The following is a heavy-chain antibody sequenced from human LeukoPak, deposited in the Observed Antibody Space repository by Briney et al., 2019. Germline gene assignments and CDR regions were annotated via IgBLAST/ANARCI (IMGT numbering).Heavy chain of an antibody. V-gene: IGHV3-23*01. D-gene: IGHD4-17*01. CDR1: GFTFSNYA. CDR2: IKGSGSYT. J-gene: IGHJ3*01. Sequence: GGSLRLSCAGSGFTFSNYAMIWVRQAPGKGLEWVSAIKGSGSYTKYADSVTGRFSISRDNSKNMLYLQMNSLTADDTAIYYCAKDPNGDYIGAFDFGGQGTMVTVSS. CDR3: AKDPNGDYIGAFDF.